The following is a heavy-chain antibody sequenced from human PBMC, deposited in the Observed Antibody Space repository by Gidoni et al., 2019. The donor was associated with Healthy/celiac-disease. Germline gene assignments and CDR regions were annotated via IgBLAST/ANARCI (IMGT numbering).Heavy chain of an antibody. V-gene: IGHV6-1*01. Sequence: QVQLQQSGPGLVKPSQTLPLTCAIPGDSVSSNSAAWNWNRQSPSRGLEWLGRTYYRSKWYNDYAVSVKSRITIHPDTSKNQFSLQLNSVTPEDTAVYYCARLESLFGVVTCDAFDIWGQGTMVTVSS. CDR1: GDSVSSNSAA. D-gene: IGHD3-3*01. CDR2: TYYRSKWYN. CDR3: ARLESLFGVVTCDAFDI. J-gene: IGHJ3*02.